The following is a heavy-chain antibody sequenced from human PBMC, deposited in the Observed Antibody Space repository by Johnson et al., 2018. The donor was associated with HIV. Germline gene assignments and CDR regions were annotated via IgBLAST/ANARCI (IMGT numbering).Heavy chain of an antibody. CDR3: ARDERGNWGWYHAFDI. Sequence: VQLVESGGGLVQPGGSLRLSCAASGFTFSSYAMHWVRQAPGKGLEWVAVISYDGSNKYYADSVKGRFTISRDNSKNTLYLQMNSLRAEDTAVYYCARDERGNWGWYHAFDIWGQGTMVTVAS. CDR1: GFTFSSYA. D-gene: IGHD7-27*01. V-gene: IGHV3-30*04. J-gene: IGHJ3*02. CDR2: ISYDGSNK.